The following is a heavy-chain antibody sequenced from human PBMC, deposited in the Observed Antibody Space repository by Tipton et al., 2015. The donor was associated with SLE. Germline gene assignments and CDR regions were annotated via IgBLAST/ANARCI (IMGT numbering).Heavy chain of an antibody. V-gene: IGHV4-61*09. CDR1: GGSISSGSYY. J-gene: IGHJ3*02. CDR3: ARDGISTDSSGXXAXXI. D-gene: IGHD3-22*01. CDR2: IYTSGST. Sequence: TLSLTCTVSGGSISSGSYYWSWIRQPAGKGLEWIGHIYTSGSTNYNPSLKSRVTISVDTSKNQFSLKLSSVTAADTAVYYCARDGISTDSSGXXAXXIWGQXXXXXVSS.